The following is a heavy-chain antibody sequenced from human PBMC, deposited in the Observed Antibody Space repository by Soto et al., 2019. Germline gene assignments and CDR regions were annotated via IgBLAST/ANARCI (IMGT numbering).Heavy chain of an antibody. V-gene: IGHV1-18*01. CDR3: ARVGVYDYVWGRRGIDY. Sequence: QVQLVQSGAEVKKPGASVKVSCKASGYTFTSYGISWVRQAPGQGLEWMGWIIAYNGNTNYAQKLQGRVTMTTDTSTSTAYMELRSLRSDDTAVYYCARVGVYDYVWGRRGIDYWGQGTLVTVSS. J-gene: IGHJ4*02. CDR1: GYTFTSYG. D-gene: IGHD3-16*01. CDR2: IIAYNGNT.